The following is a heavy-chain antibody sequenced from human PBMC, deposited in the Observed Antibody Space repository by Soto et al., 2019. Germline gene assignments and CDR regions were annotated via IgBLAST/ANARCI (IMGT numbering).Heavy chain of an antibody. J-gene: IGHJ5*02. CDR3: ARFVLAAGAPGPERYSSAKKRQFDP. V-gene: IGHV4-34*01. D-gene: IGHD6-19*01. CDR2: INHSGST. CDR1: GGSFSGHF. Sequence: SETLSLTCAVYGGSFSGHFWSWIRQPPGKGLEWIGEINHSGSTNYNPSLKSRVTISVDTSKNQFSLKLSSMTAADTAVYYCARFVLAAGAPGPERYSSAKKRQFDPWGQGTLVTVSS.